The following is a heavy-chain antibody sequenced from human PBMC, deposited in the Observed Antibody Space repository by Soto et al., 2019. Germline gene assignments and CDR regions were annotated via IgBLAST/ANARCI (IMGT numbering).Heavy chain of an antibody. Sequence: GGSLRLSCAASGFTVSNNYMRWVRQAPGKGLEWVSVIDSGGGTYYADSVKGRFTISRDNSKNTLYLQMNSLRAEDTAVYYCAKDKRIVATMGTDYWGQGTLVTVSS. D-gene: IGHD5-12*01. CDR2: IDSGGGT. CDR3: AKDKRIVATMGTDY. CDR1: GFTVSNNY. J-gene: IGHJ4*02. V-gene: IGHV3-53*01.